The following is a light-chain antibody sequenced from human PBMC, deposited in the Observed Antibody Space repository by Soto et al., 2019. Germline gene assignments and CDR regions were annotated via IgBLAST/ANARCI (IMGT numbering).Light chain of an antibody. CDR2: HDN. Sequence: SVLTQPPSVSAAPGQKVSISCSGSSSNIGNNYVSWYQQFPGKAPKLLIYHDNQRPSGISDRISGSKSGTSATLGITGLQTGDEADYYCATWDSSLSAEAFGGGTKLTVL. V-gene: IGLV1-51*01. CDR1: SSNIGNNY. CDR3: ATWDSSLSAEA. J-gene: IGLJ2*01.